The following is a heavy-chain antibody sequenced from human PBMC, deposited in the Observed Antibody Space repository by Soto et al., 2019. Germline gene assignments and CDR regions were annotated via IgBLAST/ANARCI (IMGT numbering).Heavy chain of an antibody. V-gene: IGHV3-23*01. CDR3: AKRPRTTTVRGYNWFDP. J-gene: IGHJ5*02. D-gene: IGHD4-17*01. CDR1: GFTFSSYA. Sequence: GGSLRLSCAASGFTFSSYAMSWVRQAPGKGLEWVSAISGSGGSTYYADSVKGRFTISRDNSKNTLYLQMNSLRAEDTAVYYCAKRPRTTTVRGYNWFDPWGQGTLVTVSS. CDR2: ISGSGGST.